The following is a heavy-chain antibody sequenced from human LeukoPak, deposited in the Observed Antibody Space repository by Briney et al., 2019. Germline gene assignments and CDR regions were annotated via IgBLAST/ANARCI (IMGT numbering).Heavy chain of an antibody. CDR3: ARLALQEVGATQTYYLDY. D-gene: IGHD1-26*01. CDR2: IDHSGRT. V-gene: IGHV4-34*01. Sequence: SETLSLTCAVYGGSFSGYYWSWIRQSPGKGLEWIGEIDHSGRTNYNPSLKSRVSILVDTSKNQFSMKLNSVTAADTAVYYCARLALQEVGATQTYYLDYWGQGTLVTVSS. CDR1: GGSFSGYY. J-gene: IGHJ4*02.